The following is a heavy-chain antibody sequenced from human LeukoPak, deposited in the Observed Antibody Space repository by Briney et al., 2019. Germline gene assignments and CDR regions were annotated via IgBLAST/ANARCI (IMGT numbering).Heavy chain of an antibody. J-gene: IGHJ4*02. CDR1: GFTFSNYG. Sequence: GASLRLSCAASGFTFSNYGMHWVRQAPGKGLEWVALIWYHGNDADYVDSVKGRFTISKDNSKNMVYLQMDSLRVEDTAVYYCARVGGHYSDYWGQGTLVTVSS. CDR2: IWYHGNDA. V-gene: IGHV3-30*02. CDR3: ARVGGHYSDY. D-gene: IGHD3-3*01.